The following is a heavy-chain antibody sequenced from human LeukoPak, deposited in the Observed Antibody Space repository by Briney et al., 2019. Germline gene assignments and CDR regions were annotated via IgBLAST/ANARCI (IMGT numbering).Heavy chain of an antibody. CDR2: IKQDGSEK. J-gene: IGHJ6*02. Sequence: GGSLRLSCAASGFTFSSYWMSWVRQAPGKGLEWVANIKQDGSEKYYADSVKGRFTISRDNAKNSLYLQMNSLRAEDTAVYYCARDPRYCSSTSCSIYYYYGMDVWGQGTTVTVSS. CDR1: GFTFSSYW. V-gene: IGHV3-7*01. CDR3: ARDPRYCSSTSCSIYYYYGMDV. D-gene: IGHD2-2*01.